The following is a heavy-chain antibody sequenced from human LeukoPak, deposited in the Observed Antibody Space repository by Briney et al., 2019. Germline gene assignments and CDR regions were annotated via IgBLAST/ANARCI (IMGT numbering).Heavy chain of an antibody. CDR1: GFTFSSYG. CDR2: ISYDGSNK. V-gene: IGHV3-30*18. D-gene: IGHD6-6*01. CDR3: AKDRNRVGYSSSSHYFDY. J-gene: IGHJ4*02. Sequence: GRSLRLSCAASGFTFSSYGMHWVRQAPGKGLEWVAVISYDGSNKYYADSVKGRFTISRDNSKNTLYLQMNSLRAEDTAVYYCAKDRNRVGYSSSSHYFDYWGQGTLVFVSS.